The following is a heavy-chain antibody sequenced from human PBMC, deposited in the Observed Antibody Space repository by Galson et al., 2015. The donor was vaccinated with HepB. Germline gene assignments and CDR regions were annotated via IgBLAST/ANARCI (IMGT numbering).Heavy chain of an antibody. J-gene: IGHJ6*02. V-gene: IGHV3-30*04. CDR1: GFTFSSYA. D-gene: IGHD3-10*01. CDR2: ISYDGSNK. CDR3: ARATYGSGSWPYYYYGMDV. Sequence: SLRLSCAASGFTFSSYAMHWVRQAPGKGLEWVAVISYDGSNKYYADSVKGRFTISRDNSKNTLYLQMNSLRAEDTAVYYCARATYGSGSWPYYYYGMDVWGQGTTVTVSS.